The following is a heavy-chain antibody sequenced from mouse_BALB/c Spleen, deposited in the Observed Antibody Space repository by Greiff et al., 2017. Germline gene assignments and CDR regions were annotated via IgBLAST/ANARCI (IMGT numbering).Heavy chain of an antibody. D-gene: IGHD2-4*01. CDR1: GFTFSSFG. V-gene: IGHV5-17*02. Sequence: EVQRVESGGGLVQPGGSRKLSCAASGFTFSSFGMHWVRQAPEKGLEWVAYISSGSSTIYYADTVKGRFTISRDNPKNTLFLQMTSLRSEDTAMYYCARYYDYEDWFAYWGQGTLVTVSA. CDR2: ISSGSSTI. CDR3: ARYYDYEDWFAY. J-gene: IGHJ3*01.